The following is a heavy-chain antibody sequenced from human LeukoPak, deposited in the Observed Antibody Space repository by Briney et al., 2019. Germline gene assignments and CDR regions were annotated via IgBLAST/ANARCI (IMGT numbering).Heavy chain of an antibody. J-gene: IGHJ4*02. CDR1: GGTFSSYA. D-gene: IGHD5-18*01. Sequence: GASVKVSCKASGGTFSSYAISWVRQAPGQGLEWMGGIIPIFGTANYAQKFQGRVTITTDESTSTAYMELSSLRSEDTAVYYCARTDTAMVNDFDYWGQGTLVTVSS. CDR2: IIPIFGTA. V-gene: IGHV1-69*05. CDR3: ARTDTAMVNDFDY.